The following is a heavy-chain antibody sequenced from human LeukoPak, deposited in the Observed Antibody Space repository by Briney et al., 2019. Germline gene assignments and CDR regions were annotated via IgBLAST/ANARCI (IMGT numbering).Heavy chain of an antibody. CDR1: GGTFSSYA. CDR3: ARAVVVAATFGVYYYYGMDV. CDR2: IIPILGIA. J-gene: IGHJ6*02. V-gene: IGHV1-69*10. D-gene: IGHD2-15*01. Sequence: VKVSCKASGGTFSSYAISWVRQAPGQGLEWMGGIIPILGIANYAQKFQGRVTITADKSTSTAYMELSSLRSEDTAVYYCARAVVVAATFGVYYYYGMDVWGQGTTVTVSS.